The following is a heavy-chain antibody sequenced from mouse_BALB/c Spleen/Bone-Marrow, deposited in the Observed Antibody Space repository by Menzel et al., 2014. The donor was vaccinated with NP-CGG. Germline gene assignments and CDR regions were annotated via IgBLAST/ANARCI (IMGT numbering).Heavy chain of an antibody. D-gene: IGHD2-14*01. V-gene: IGHV1S22*01. CDR2: IYPGSGST. CDR1: GYTFTSYW. CDR3: TREVRRYAMDY. Sequence: LQQSGSELVRPGASVKLSCKASGYTFTSYWMHWVKQRPGQGLEWIGNIYPGSGSTNYDEKFKSKATLTVDTSSSTAYMQLSSLTPEDSAVYYCTREVRRYAMDYWGQGTSVTVSS. J-gene: IGHJ4*01.